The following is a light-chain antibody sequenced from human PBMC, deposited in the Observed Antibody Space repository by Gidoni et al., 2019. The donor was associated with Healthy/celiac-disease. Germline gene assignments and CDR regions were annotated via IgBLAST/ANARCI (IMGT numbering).Light chain of an antibody. V-gene: IGKV3-11*01. CDR3: KQRSNWPTWT. Sequence: EIVLTQSPATLSLPPGQRASLSCRSSQSVGSYLAWYQQKPGQPPRLLIYDASNRATGSPDSFRGSGSGTDLTLTISKLDRGSFAVYYCKQRSNWPTWTFXPXTKVEIK. CDR2: DAS. J-gene: IGKJ1*01. CDR1: QSVGSY.